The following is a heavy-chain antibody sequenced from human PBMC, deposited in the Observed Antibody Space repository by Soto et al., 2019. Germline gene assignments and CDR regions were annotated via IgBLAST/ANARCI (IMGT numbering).Heavy chain of an antibody. J-gene: IGHJ6*02. CDR2: ISAYNGNT. V-gene: IGHV1-18*01. CDR1: GYTFTSYG. Sequence: QVQLVQSGAAVKKPGASVRVSCKASGYTFTSYGFSWVRQAPGQGLEWMGWISAYNGNTNYAQKLQGRVTMTTDTSTITAYMELRSLRSDVTAVYCWSSFPLNSYFYGMDVWGQGTTVTVSS. CDR3: SSFPLNSYFYGMDV.